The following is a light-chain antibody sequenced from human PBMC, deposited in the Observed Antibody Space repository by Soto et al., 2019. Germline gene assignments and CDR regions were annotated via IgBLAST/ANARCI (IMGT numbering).Light chain of an antibody. J-gene: IGKJ1*01. Sequence: VLRQSPNTLSLSPGEKATLSCRASQSVGSTYLAWYQHKPGQAPRLLIYGASTRAPGIPDRFSGSGSDTDFALTIDRVEPEDSAVYYCQQYGRTFGQGTKVDIK. CDR2: GAS. V-gene: IGKV3-20*01. CDR3: QQYGRT. CDR1: QSVGSTY.